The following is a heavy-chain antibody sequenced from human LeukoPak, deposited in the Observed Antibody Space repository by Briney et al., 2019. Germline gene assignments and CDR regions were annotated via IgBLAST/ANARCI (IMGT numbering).Heavy chain of an antibody. CDR2: INQDGSET. V-gene: IGHV3-7*01. CDR1: GFTFSSHW. J-gene: IGHJ2*01. CDR3: ARDAGATYWYFDL. Sequence: GGSLRLSCAASGFTFSSHWMSWVRQAPGKGLEWVADINQDGSETQYVDSVKGRFTISRDNAKNSLYLQMNSLRAEDTAVYYCARDAGATYWYFDLWSRGTLVTVSS.